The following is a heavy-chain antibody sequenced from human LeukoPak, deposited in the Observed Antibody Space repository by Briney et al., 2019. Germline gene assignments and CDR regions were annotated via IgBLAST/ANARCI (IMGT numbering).Heavy chain of an antibody. Sequence: GGSLRLSCAASGFTFSSYAMSWVRQAPGKGLEWVSAISAGGGATYYADSVKGRFTISRDNSKNTLYLQMNSLRADDTAVYYCAKDASGSPYYFDYWGQGTLVTVSS. CDR1: GFTFSSYA. CDR2: ISAGGGAT. J-gene: IGHJ4*02. V-gene: IGHV3-23*01. CDR3: AKDASGSPYYFDY. D-gene: IGHD3-10*01.